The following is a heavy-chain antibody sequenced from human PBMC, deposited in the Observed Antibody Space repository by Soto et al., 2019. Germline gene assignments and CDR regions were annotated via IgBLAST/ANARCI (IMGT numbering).Heavy chain of an antibody. D-gene: IGHD1-7*01. J-gene: IGHJ5*02. CDR1: GGSISSGGYA. V-gene: IGHV4-30-2*01. CDR2: NYHSGYT. CDR3: ARDSLTGNYFAP. Sequence: QMRLQESGSGRVKPSQTLSLTCAVSGGSISSGGYAWNWIRQPPGKGLEWIGYNYHSGYTSYNPSLKTRVNISVDKSKNQCSLTLSFVTAADTAVYYCARDSLTGNYFAPWGQGTLVTVSS.